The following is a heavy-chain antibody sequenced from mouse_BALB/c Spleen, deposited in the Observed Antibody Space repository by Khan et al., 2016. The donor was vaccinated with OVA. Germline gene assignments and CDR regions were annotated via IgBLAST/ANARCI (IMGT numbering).Heavy chain of an antibody. Sequence: QVQLQESGAELAKPGASVKMSCKASGYTFTSFWMHWVKQRPGQGLEWIGYINPTSGFTDYNEKFKDRATLSAEKSSSTAYMQLSSLTSEDSAVYLCTRDRIDYWGQGTTLTVSS. CDR1: GYTFTSFW. J-gene: IGHJ2*01. CDR3: TRDRIDY. V-gene: IGHV1-7*01. CDR2: INPTSGFT.